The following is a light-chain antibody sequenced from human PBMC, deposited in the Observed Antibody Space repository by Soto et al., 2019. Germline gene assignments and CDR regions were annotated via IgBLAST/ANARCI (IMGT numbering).Light chain of an antibody. CDR1: QSITSSF. CDR3: QQYENSPIT. J-gene: IGKJ5*01. V-gene: IGKV3-20*01. Sequence: DIALTQSPGLLSLSPGERASLSCGSSQSITSSFLAWYQQKPGQAPRLIIYGASSRATGIPDRFSGTGSETDCTLTINRLEPEDVAVYYCQQYENSPITLGQGTRLEIK. CDR2: GAS.